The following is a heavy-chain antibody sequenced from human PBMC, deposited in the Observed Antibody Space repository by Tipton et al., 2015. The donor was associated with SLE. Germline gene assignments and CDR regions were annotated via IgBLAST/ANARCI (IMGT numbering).Heavy chain of an antibody. Sequence: TLSLTCAVYGRSFSGYYWSWIRRPPGKGLEWIGEISHSGSTNYNPSLKSRVTISVDRSKNQYSLRLSFVTAADTAVYYCARESATSGDFDYWGQGTLVTVSS. V-gene: IGHV4-34*01. D-gene: IGHD4-17*01. J-gene: IGHJ4*02. CDR2: ISHSGST. CDR3: ARESATSGDFDY. CDR1: GRSFSGYY.